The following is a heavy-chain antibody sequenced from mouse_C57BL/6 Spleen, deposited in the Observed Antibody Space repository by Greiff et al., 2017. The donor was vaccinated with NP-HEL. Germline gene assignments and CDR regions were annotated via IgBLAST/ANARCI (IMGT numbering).Heavy chain of an antibody. CDR2: IDPENGDT. Sequence: EVQLQQSGAELVRPGASVKLSCTASGFNIKDDYMHWVKQRPEQGLEWIGWIDPENGDTEYASKFQGKATITADTSSNTAYLQLSRLTSEETAVYYCNTGDDDWFAYWGQGTLVTVSA. J-gene: IGHJ3*01. CDR3: NTGDDDWFAY. CDR1: GFNIKDDY. V-gene: IGHV14-4*01.